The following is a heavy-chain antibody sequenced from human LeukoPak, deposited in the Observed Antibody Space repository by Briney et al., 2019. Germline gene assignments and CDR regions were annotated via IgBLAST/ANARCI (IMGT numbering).Heavy chain of an antibody. J-gene: IGHJ4*02. CDR3: APFYYGSAIDY. CDR1: GFTFSSYE. Sequence: TGGSLRLSCAASGFTFSSYEMNWVRQAPGKGLEWVSYISGSGSSIYYADSVKGRFTISRDNAKNTLYLQMNSLRADDTAVSYCAPFYYGSAIDYWGQGTLVTLSS. CDR2: ISGSGSSI. V-gene: IGHV3-48*03. D-gene: IGHD3-10*01.